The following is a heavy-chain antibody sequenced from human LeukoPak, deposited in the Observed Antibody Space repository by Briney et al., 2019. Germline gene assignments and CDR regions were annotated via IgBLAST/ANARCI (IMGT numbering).Heavy chain of an antibody. CDR1: APSISSGGYY. CDR3: ASVSIAAAGENWFDP. D-gene: IGHD6-13*01. CDR2: IYYTGST. Sequence: PSQTLSLTCTVSAPSISSGGYYWSWLRQHPGKGLEWIGYIYYTGSTYYNPSLKSRFTISVDTSKNQFSLKLSSVTAADTAVYYCASVSIAAAGENWFDPWGQGTLVTVSS. J-gene: IGHJ5*02. V-gene: IGHV4-31*03.